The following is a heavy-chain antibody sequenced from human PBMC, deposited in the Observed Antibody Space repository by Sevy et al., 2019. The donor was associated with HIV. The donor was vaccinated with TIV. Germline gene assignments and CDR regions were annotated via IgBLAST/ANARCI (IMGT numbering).Heavy chain of an antibody. CDR1: GGSISSSSYY. D-gene: IGHD6-19*01. CDR3: ARREVAGSYFDY. J-gene: IGHJ4*02. Sequence: SETLSLTCTVSGGSISSSSYYWGWIRQPPGKGLEWLGSIYYSGSTYYNPSLKSRVTISVDTSKNQFSLKLSSVTAADTAVYYCARREVAGSYFDYWGQGTLVTVSS. V-gene: IGHV4-39*01. CDR2: IYYSGST.